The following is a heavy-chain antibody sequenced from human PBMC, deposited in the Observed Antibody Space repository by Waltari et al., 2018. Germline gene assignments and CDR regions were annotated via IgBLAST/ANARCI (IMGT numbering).Heavy chain of an antibody. Sequence: EVQLVESGGGLVQPGGSLRLSCAASGFTLASYWTNWVRQAPGKGLEWVANRNEDERERSFVDSVKGRFTISRDNAKNTLYLQMNSLRVEDTAVYYCARGRSETYRGGVFDIWGQGTMVTVSS. J-gene: IGHJ3*02. CDR1: GFTLASYW. CDR2: RNEDERER. D-gene: IGHD1-26*01. V-gene: IGHV3-7*01. CDR3: ARGRSETYRGGVFDI.